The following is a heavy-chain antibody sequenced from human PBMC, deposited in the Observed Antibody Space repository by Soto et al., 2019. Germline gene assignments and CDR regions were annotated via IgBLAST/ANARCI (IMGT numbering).Heavy chain of an antibody. D-gene: IGHD2-8*01. V-gene: IGHV4-39*01. CDR2: IYYSGST. Sequence: GPGPVAASETLSLICTVSGGSISSSSYYWGWIRQPPGKGLEWIGSIYYSGSTYYNPSLKSRVTISVDTSKNQFSLKLSSVTAADTAVYYCARQILGGRLPLMGVYYYYGMDVWGQGTTVTVSS. CDR3: ARQILGGRLPLMGVYYYYGMDV. CDR1: GGSISSSSYY. J-gene: IGHJ6*02.